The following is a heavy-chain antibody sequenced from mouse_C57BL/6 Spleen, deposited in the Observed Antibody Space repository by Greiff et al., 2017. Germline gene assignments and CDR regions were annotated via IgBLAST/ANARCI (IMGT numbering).Heavy chain of an antibody. CDR2: IDPSDSET. J-gene: IGHJ1*03. CDR3: ARSGSLWYFDV. D-gene: IGHD6-2*01. CDR1: GYTFTSYW. Sequence: VQLQQPGAELVRPGSSVKLSCKASGYTFTSYWMHWVKQRPIHGLEWIGNIDPSDSETHYNQKFKDKATLTVDKSSSTAYMQLSSLTSEDSAVYYCARSGSLWYFDVWGTGTTVTVSS. V-gene: IGHV1-52*01.